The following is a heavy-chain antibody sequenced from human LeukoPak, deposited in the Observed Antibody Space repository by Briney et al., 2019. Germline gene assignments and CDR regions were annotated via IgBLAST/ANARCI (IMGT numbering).Heavy chain of an antibody. Sequence: ASVKVSCKASGYTFTSYDINWVRQATGQGLAWMGWMNPNSGNTGYAQKFQGRVTMTRNTSISTAYMELSSLRSEHTAVYYCARGEYSSSSGVYWGQGTLVTVSS. CDR3: ARGEYSSSSGVY. CDR2: MNPNSGNT. D-gene: IGHD6-6*01. CDR1: GYTFTSYD. J-gene: IGHJ4*02. V-gene: IGHV1-8*01.